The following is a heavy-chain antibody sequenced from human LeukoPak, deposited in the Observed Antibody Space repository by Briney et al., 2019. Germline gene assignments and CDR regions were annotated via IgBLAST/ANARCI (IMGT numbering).Heavy chain of an antibody. Sequence: SGTLSLTCTVSGGSFSNYYWSWIRQPPGKGLEWTGYISYSGITNYNPSLKSRVTISVDTSENQVSLKLSSVTAADTAVYYCARDGYYDSRGYVNWFDPWGQGTLVTVSS. V-gene: IGHV4-59*01. D-gene: IGHD3-22*01. CDR2: ISYSGIT. CDR1: GGSFSNYY. J-gene: IGHJ5*02. CDR3: ARDGYYDSRGYVNWFDP.